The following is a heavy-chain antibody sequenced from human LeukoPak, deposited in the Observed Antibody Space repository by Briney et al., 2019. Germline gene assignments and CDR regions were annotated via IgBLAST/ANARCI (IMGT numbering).Heavy chain of an antibody. CDR3: ARXXXCXGGSCGWFDP. V-gene: IGHV1-69*04. CDR1: GATFSSYA. Sequence: SVKFSCKASGATFSSYAISWVHQAPGQGLEWMGRIIPILGIANYAQKFQGRVTITADKSTSTADMELSSLRSEDTAVYYCARXXXCXGGSCGWFDPWGQGTLVTVSS. D-gene: IGHD2-15*01. CDR2: IIPILGIA. J-gene: IGHJ5*02.